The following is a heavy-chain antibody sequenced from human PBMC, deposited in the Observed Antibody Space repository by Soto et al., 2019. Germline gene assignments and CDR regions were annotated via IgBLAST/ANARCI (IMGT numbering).Heavy chain of an antibody. V-gene: IGHV3-15*07. CDR2: VKSKTHGGTT. CDR3: TTDSYSSIILVRFDY. J-gene: IGHJ4*01. Sequence: GGSLRLTCGASGMTFSNVWIDWVRQATEKGLEWVGRVKSKTHGGTTGYAEPVKGRFAISRDDSNNMVYLQMNSLKIEDTAVYYCTTDSYSSIILVRFDYWGHGTLVTVSS. D-gene: IGHD2-2*01. CDR1: GMTFSNVW.